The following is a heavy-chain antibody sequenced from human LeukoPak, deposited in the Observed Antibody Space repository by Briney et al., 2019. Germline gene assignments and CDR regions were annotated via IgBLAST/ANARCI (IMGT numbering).Heavy chain of an antibody. V-gene: IGHV4-59*01. J-gene: IGHJ4*02. CDR2: IYYSGST. CDR1: GGSISSYY. Sequence: SETLSLTCTVSGGSISSYYWSWIRQPPGKGLXWIGYIYYSGSTNYNPSLKSRVTISVDTSKNQLSLKLSSVTAADTAVYYCARASFSTVTVDYWGQGTLVTVSS. D-gene: IGHD4-17*01. CDR3: ARASFSTVTVDY.